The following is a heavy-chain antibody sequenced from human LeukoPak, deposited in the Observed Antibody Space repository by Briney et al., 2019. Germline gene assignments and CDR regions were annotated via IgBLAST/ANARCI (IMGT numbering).Heavy chain of an antibody. V-gene: IGHV1-2*02. CDR1: GYTFTGYY. CDR2: INPNSGDV. Sequence: ASVNVSCKPSGYTFTGYYLHWVRQAPGQGLEWMGWINPNSGDVNYAQKFQDRVTMTRDTSITTVYMELSRLRSDDTAVYYCARGPFRNVDIAMVASRFDPWGQGTLVTVSS. CDR3: ARGPFRNVDIAMVASRFDP. J-gene: IGHJ5*02. D-gene: IGHD5-18*01.